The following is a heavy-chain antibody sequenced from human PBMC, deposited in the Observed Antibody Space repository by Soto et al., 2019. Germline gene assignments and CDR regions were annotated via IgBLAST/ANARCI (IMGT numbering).Heavy chain of an antibody. D-gene: IGHD6-19*01. CDR2: TWYDGSNK. J-gene: IGHJ3*02. V-gene: IGHV3-33*01. CDR3: TRDPLIAVAAYDAFDI. CDR1: GFTFSSYG. Sequence: QVQLVESGGGVVQRGGSLRLSCAASGFTFSSYGMHWVRQAPGKGLEWVAVTWYDGSNKYYADSVKGRYTISRDDSKNTVYLQMNSLGAEDTAVYYCTRDPLIAVAAYDAFDIWGQGTSVTVSS.